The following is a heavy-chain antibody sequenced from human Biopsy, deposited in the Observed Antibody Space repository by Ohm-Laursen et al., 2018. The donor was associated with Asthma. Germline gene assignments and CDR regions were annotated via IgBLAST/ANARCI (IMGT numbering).Heavy chain of an antibody. J-gene: IGHJ4*02. CDR1: GFTFSSYY. CDR2: IKSDGSST. CDR3: ASELGIGY. V-gene: IGHV3-74*01. D-gene: IGHD7-27*01. Sequence: GSLRLSCAASGFTFSSYYMHWVRQAPGKGLVWVSNIKSDGSSTSYADSVKGRFTISRDSAKHTVYLQMNNLRAEDTAVYYCASELGIGYWGQGILVTVSS.